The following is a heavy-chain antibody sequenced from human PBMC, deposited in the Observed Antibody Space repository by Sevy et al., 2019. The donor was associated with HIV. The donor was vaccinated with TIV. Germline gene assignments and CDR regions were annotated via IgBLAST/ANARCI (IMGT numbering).Heavy chain of an antibody. Sequence: GGSLRLSCAASGFTFSDYYMSWIRQAPGKGLEWVSYISSSGSNIYYADSVKGGFTVSRANAKNSMYLQMNSLKAEDTALYSCARDLHRGLSGSTSGYWGQGTLVTVSS. V-gene: IGHV3-11*01. J-gene: IGHJ4*02. CDR1: GFTFSDYY. D-gene: IGHD3-3*01. CDR3: ARDLHRGLSGSTSGY. CDR2: ISSSGSNI.